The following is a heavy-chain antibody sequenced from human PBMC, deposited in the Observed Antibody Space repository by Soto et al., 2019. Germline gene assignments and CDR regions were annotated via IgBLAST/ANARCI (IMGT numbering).Heavy chain of an antibody. CDR1: GYTFTSYD. V-gene: IGHV1-8*01. CDR3: AVGEANSSSWTDY. Sequence: GASVKVSCKASGYTFTSYDINWVRQATGQGLEWMGRMNPNSGNTSYAQKFQGRVTMTRNTSTSTVYMKLSSLRSEDTAVYYCAVGEANSSSWTDYWGQGTLVTVSS. CDR2: MNPNSGNT. J-gene: IGHJ4*02. D-gene: IGHD6-13*01.